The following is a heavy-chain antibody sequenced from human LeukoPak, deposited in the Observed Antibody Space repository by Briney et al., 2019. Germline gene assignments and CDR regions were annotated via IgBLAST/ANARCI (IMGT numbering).Heavy chain of an antibody. V-gene: IGHV3-21*01. D-gene: IGHD3-16*02. CDR1: GFTFSSYS. J-gene: IGHJ3*02. CDR3: ARSLGYLSLNAFDI. CDR2: LSSSSSYI. Sequence: GGSLRLSCAASGFTFSSYSMNWVRQAPGKGLEWVSPLSSSSSYIYYADSVKGRFTISRDNAKNSLYLQMNSLRAEDRAVYYCARSLGYLSLNAFDIWGQGTMVTVSS.